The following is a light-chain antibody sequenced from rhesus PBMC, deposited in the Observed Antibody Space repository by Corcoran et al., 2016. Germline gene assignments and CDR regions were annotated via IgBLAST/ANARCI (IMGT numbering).Light chain of an antibody. J-gene: IGKJ2*01. Sequence: DIQMTQSPSSLSASVGDRVTITCRASQTISNYLAWYQQKPGKVPKLLIYAASRLDSGVPSRFSGSGPGTDYTFTISSLQPEDVATYYCQHGYGTPYSFGQGTKVEIK. CDR2: AAS. CDR1: QTISNY. CDR3: QHGYGTPYS. V-gene: IGKV1-44*02.